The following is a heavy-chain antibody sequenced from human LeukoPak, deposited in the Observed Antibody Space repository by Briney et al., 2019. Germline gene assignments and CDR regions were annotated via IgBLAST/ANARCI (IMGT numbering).Heavy chain of an antibody. CDR1: GYTFSSYA. V-gene: IGHV3-23*01. D-gene: IGHD6-13*01. CDR3: AKEEYSSSGTDWFDP. CDR2: ISGSGGST. Sequence: SGGSLRLSCAASGYTFSSYAMSWVRQAPGKGLEWVSAISGSGGSTYYADSVKGRFTISRDNSKNTLYLQMNSLRAEDTAVHYCAKEEYSSSGTDWFDPWGQGTLVTVSS. J-gene: IGHJ5*02.